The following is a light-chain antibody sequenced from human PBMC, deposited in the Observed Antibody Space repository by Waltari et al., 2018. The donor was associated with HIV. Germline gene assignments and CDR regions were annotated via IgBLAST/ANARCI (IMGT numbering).Light chain of an antibody. J-gene: IGLJ2*01. CDR3: TSCDGNNNVDV. Sequence: ALLQHPPASAAPRQPGTTLCSSTSTHVGTYVYVHWYQQHPEKAPKLLIYQDNEGPSGVPDRFSGFKSGPSASLAISGLLSEDEADYYCTSCDGNNNVDVFGGGTTVTAL. CDR2: QDN. V-gene: IGLV2-8*01. CDR1: STHVGTYVY.